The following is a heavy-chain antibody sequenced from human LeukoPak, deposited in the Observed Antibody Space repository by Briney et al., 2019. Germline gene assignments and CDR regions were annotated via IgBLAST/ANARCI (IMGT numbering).Heavy chain of an antibody. J-gene: IGHJ4*02. Sequence: SVKVSCKASGGTFSSYAISWVRQAPGQGLEWMGGIIPIFGTANYAQKFQGRVTITADESTSTAYMELSSLRSEDTAVYYCARDQSRRGWNYRMFDYWGQGTLVTVSS. V-gene: IGHV1-69*01. CDR3: ARDQSRRGWNYRMFDY. CDR1: GGTFSSYA. D-gene: IGHD1-7*01. CDR2: IIPIFGTA.